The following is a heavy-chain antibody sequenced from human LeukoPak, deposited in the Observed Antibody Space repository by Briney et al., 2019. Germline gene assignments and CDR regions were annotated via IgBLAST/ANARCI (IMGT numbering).Heavy chain of an antibody. V-gene: IGHV4-59*01. CDR3: ARDSGSPLGWFDP. Sequence: PSETLSLTCTVSGGSISSYYWSWIRQPPGKGLEWIGYIYYSGSTNYNPSLKSRVTISVDTSKNQFSLKLSSVTAADTAVYYCARDSGSPLGWFDPWGQGTLVTVSS. D-gene: IGHD1-26*01. CDR2: IYYSGST. CDR1: GGSISSYY. J-gene: IGHJ5*02.